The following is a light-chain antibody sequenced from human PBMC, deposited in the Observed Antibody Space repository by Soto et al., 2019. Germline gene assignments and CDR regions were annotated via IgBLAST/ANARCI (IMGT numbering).Light chain of an antibody. CDR2: GAS. Sequence: EIVMTQSPVTLSVSPGERATLSCRASQRVSSDLAWYQQKPGQAPRLLIYGASTRATGIPARFSGSGSGTEFTLTISSLQSEDFAVYYCQQYNDWPLTFGGGTKVEIK. CDR1: QRVSSD. V-gene: IGKV3-15*01. J-gene: IGKJ4*01. CDR3: QQYNDWPLT.